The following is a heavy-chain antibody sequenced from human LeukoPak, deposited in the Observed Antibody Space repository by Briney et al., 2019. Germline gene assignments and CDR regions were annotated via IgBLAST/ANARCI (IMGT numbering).Heavy chain of an antibody. CDR2: IKQDGSEK. CDR1: GFTFSSYW. J-gene: IGHJ4*02. CDR3: ARVDGSGSIPDY. D-gene: IGHD3-22*01. Sequence: GGSLRLSCAASGFTFSSYWMSWVRQAPGKGLEWVANIKQDGSEKYYVDSVKGRFTISRDNAKNSLHLQMNSVRAEDTAVYYCARVDGSGSIPDYWGLGTLVIVSS. V-gene: IGHV3-7*01.